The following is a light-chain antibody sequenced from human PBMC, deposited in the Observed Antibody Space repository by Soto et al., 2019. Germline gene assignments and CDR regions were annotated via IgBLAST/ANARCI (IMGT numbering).Light chain of an antibody. J-gene: IGKJ3*01. V-gene: IGKV3-20*01. CDR1: QSVASSY. CDR3: QQYGSSPRWFT. CDR2: GAS. Sequence: EIGLTQSPCTLSLSPGERATLSCRASQSVASSYLAWYQQKPGQAPRLLIYGASSRATGIPDRFSGSGSGTDFTLTISRLEPEDFAVYYRQQYGSSPRWFTFGPGT.